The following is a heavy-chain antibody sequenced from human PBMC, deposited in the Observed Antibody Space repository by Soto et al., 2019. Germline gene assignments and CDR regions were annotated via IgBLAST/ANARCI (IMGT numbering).Heavy chain of an antibody. V-gene: IGHV4-61*01. Sequence: SETLSLTCTVSGGSVSSGSYYWSWIRQPPGKGLEWIGYIYYSGSTNNNPSLKSRVTISLDTSKHQFSLTLSSVTAAATAVYFCARDRGSGWFFDYWGQGTLVTVSS. CDR3: ARDRGSGWFFDY. CDR2: IYYSGST. D-gene: IGHD6-19*01. J-gene: IGHJ4*02. CDR1: GGSVSSGSYY.